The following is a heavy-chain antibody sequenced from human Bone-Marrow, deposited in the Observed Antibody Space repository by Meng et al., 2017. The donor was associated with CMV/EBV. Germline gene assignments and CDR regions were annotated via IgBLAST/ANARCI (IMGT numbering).Heavy chain of an antibody. Sequence: GGSLRLSCAASGFTFDDYAMRWVRQAPGKGLVWVSRIKSDGSSTTYADSVKGRFIISRDNAKNTLYLQMNSLRAEDTAVYYCTRGSSWSDYWGQGTLVTVSS. J-gene: IGHJ4*02. CDR1: GFTFDDYA. D-gene: IGHD6-6*01. CDR2: IKSDGSST. V-gene: IGHV3-74*01. CDR3: TRGSSWSDY.